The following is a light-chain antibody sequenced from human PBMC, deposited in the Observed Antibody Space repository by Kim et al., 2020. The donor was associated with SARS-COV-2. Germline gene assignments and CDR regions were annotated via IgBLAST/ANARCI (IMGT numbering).Light chain of an antibody. V-gene: IGKV3-20*01. CDR1: ESISSSY. J-gene: IGKJ1*01. CDR3: QQYFSSPRT. Sequence: EIVLTQSPGTLSLSPGERASLSCRASESISSSYLAWYQQKAGQAPRLLIYGASSRATGIPDRFSGRGSGTDFTLTISRLEPEDYAVYYCQQYFSSPRTFGQGTKVDIK. CDR2: GAS.